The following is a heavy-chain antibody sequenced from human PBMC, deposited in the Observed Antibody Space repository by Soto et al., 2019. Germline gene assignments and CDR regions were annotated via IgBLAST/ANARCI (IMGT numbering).Heavy chain of an antibody. V-gene: IGHV1-46*01. Sequence: GASVKVSCKASGYTFTTYYMYWVRQAPGQGLEWMGIINPSGGSTSFAQKFQGRVTMTRDTSTSTVYMELIGLTSEDTAVYYCARDVGMASRPYLDYWGQGTLVTVS. CDR2: INPSGGST. CDR3: ARDVGMASRPYLDY. CDR1: GYTFTTYY. J-gene: IGHJ4*02. D-gene: IGHD6-6*01.